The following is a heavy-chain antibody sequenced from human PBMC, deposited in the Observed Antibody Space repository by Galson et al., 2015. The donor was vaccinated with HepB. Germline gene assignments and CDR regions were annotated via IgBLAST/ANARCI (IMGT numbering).Heavy chain of an antibody. V-gene: IGHV3-30*04. CDR1: GFTLTSYG. D-gene: IGHD3-22*01. CDR3: ARVDTMRIFYDSGRYGMDV. Sequence: SLRLSCAASGFTLTSYGMHWVRQAPGKGLEWVALMSYDGRNEYYADSVKGRFTISRDNFKNTLYLQMNSLRVEDTAVYYCARVDTMRIFYDSGRYGMDVWGQGTAVTVSS. CDR2: MSYDGRNE. J-gene: IGHJ6*02.